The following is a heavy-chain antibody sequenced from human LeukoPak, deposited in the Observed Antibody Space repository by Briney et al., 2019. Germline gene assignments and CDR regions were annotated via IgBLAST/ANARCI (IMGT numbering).Heavy chain of an antibody. CDR3: ATVNKQWLVRGVFDY. J-gene: IGHJ4*02. CDR2: IHYSGST. CDR1: GGSIGSSSYY. Sequence: SETLSLTCTVSGGSIGSSSYYWGWIRQPPGKGLEWIGTIHYSGSTYYNPSLKSRVTISVDTSKNQFSLKLSSVTAADTAVYYCATVNKQWLVRGVFDYWGQGTLVTVSS. V-gene: IGHV4-39*01. D-gene: IGHD6-19*01.